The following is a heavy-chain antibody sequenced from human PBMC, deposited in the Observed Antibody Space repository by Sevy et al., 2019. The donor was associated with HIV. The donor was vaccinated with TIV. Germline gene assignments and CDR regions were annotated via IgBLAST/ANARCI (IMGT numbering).Heavy chain of an antibody. CDR1: GFTFSSYW. Sequence: GGSLRLSCAASGFTFSSYWMSWVRQAPGKGLEWVANIKQDGGEKYYVDSVKGRFTISRDNAKNSLYLQMNSLRAEDTAVYYCARDAGGAAGVHDAFDIWGQGTMVTVSS. CDR3: ARDAGGAAGVHDAFDI. CDR2: IKQDGGEK. D-gene: IGHD6-13*01. J-gene: IGHJ3*02. V-gene: IGHV3-7*01.